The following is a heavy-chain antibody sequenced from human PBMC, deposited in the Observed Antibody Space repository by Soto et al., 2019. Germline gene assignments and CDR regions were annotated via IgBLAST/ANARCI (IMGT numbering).Heavy chain of an antibody. D-gene: IGHD1-26*01. CDR2: INAGNGNT. CDR1: GYTFTSYA. CDR3: AIQGSGSYLFDY. Sequence: GASGKVSCKASGYTFTSYAMHWVRQAPGQRLEWMGWINAGNGNTKYSQKFQGRVTITRDTSASTAYMELSSLRSEDTAVYYCAIQGSGSYLFDYWGQGTLVTVSS. J-gene: IGHJ4*02. V-gene: IGHV1-3*01.